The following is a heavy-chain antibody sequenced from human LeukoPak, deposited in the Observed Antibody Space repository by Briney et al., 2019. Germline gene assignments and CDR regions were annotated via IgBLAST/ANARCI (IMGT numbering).Heavy chain of an antibody. J-gene: IGHJ4*02. CDR1: GGSISSYY. CDR3: ARHGRVAATPDY. D-gene: IGHD2-15*01. Sequence: SETLSLTCTVSGGSISSYYWSWIRQPPGKGLEWIGYIYYSGSTNYNPSLKSRVTISVDTSKNQFSLKLSSVTAADTAVYYCARHGRVAATPDYWGQGTLVTVSS. V-gene: IGHV4-59*08. CDR2: IYYSGST.